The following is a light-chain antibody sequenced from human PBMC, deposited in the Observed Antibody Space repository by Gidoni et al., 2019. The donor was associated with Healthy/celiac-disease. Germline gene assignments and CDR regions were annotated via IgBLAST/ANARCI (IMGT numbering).Light chain of an antibody. V-gene: IGKV3-20*01. CDR3: QQYGSSPLT. J-gene: IGKJ4*01. CDR1: PSVSSSY. CDR2: GAY. Sequence: EIVFTQSPCTLSLAPGERATLSCMASPSVSSSYLAWYQQKPGQAPRLLIYGAYSRATGTPERFSGSGYGTDFTSNSSRLEPEDFAVYYCQQYGSSPLTFGGGTKVEIK.